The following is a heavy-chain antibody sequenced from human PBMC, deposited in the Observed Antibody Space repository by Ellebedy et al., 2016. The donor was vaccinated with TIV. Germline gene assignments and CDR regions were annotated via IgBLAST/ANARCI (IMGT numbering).Heavy chain of an antibody. CDR1: GFTFSSYA. J-gene: IGHJ5*02. CDR3: ARPLMTVAGTRWFDP. CDR2: IGSGGTSI. D-gene: IGHD6-19*01. Sequence: GESLKISCAASGFTFSSYAMSWVRQAPGKGLEWVSAIGSGGTSIFYADSVKGRFTISKDNSKNTLYLQMNSLRAEDTAVYYCARPLMTVAGTRWFDPWGQGTLVTVAS. V-gene: IGHV3-23*01.